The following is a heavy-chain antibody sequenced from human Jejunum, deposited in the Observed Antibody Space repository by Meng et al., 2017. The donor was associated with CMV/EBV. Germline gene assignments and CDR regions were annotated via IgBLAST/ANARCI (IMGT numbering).Heavy chain of an antibody. Sequence: AVHGASLSDYYWNWIRQPPGKGLEWIGEINHSGSINYKPSLKSRVTISLDTSKNQFSLKLRSVTAADTAFYYCARATRNYDSSGYVYWGQGTLVTVSS. V-gene: IGHV4-34*01. D-gene: IGHD3-22*01. CDR2: INHSGSI. CDR3: ARATRNYDSSGYVY. J-gene: IGHJ4*02. CDR1: GASLSDYY.